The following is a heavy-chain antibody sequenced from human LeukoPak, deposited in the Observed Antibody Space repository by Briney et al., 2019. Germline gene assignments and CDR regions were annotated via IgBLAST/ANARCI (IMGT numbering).Heavy chain of an antibody. Sequence: PSETLSLTCTVSGGSISSYYWSWIRQPAGKGLEWIGRIYTSGSTNYNPSLKSRVTMSVDTSKNQFSLKLSSVTAADTAVYYCARDRIAVAGRWFDPWGQGTLVTVSS. CDR2: IYTSGST. J-gene: IGHJ5*02. V-gene: IGHV4-4*07. D-gene: IGHD6-19*01. CDR1: GGSISSYY. CDR3: ARDRIAVAGRWFDP.